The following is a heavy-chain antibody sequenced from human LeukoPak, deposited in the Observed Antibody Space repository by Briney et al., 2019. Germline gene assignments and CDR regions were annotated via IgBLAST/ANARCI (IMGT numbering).Heavy chain of an antibody. CDR3: AKEAGGRIQLWLFGPNWFDP. D-gene: IGHD5-18*01. V-gene: IGHV3-30*04. CDR1: GFTFSSYA. J-gene: IGHJ5*02. Sequence: GGSLRLSYAASGFTFSSYAMHWVRQAPGKGLEWVAVISYDGSNKYYADSVKGRFIISRDNSKNTLYLQMNSLRAEDTAVYYCAKEAGGRIQLWLFGPNWFDPWGQGTLVTVSS. CDR2: ISYDGSNK.